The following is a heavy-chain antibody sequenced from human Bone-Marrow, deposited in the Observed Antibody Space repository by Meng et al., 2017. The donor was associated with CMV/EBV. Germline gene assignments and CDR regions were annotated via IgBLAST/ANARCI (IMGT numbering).Heavy chain of an antibody. Sequence: GGSLRLSCAASGFTFSSYWMSWVRQAPGKGLEWVANIKQDGSEKYYVDSVKGRFTISRDNAKNSLYLQMNSLRAEDTAVYYCARDLGHGWSSYFDYWSPGTMVIVSS. CDR2: IKQDGSEK. D-gene: IGHD6-19*01. CDR3: ARDLGHGWSSYFDY. V-gene: IGHV3-7*01. J-gene: IGHJ4*02. CDR1: GFTFSSYW.